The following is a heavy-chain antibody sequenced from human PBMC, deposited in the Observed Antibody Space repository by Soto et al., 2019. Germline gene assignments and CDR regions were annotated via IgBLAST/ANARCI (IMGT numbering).Heavy chain of an antibody. CDR1: GFTFSSYG. D-gene: IGHD1-26*01. Sequence: VQLVESGGGVVQPGRSLRLSCAASGFTFSSYGMHWVRQAPGKGLEWVAVIWYDGSNKYYADSVKGRFTISRDNSKNTLYLQTNSLRAEYTAVYYCARDASGTDYYYGMDVWGQGTTVTVSS. CDR3: ARDASGTDYYYGMDV. CDR2: IWYDGSNK. V-gene: IGHV3-33*01. J-gene: IGHJ6*02.